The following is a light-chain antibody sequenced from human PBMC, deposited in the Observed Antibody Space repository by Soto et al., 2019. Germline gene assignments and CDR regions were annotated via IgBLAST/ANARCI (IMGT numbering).Light chain of an antibody. CDR3: MQGTHWPWT. CDR1: QGLVHRNGNTY. J-gene: IGKJ1*01. CDR2: KVS. Sequence: DVELTQSPLSLPATLGQPASISCRSSQGLVHRNGNTYFNWFQQRPGHSPRRLIYKVSNRDSGVPDRFSGSGSGTNFTLTISRVEAEDVAVYYCMQGTHWPWTFGQGTKVEI. V-gene: IGKV2-30*02.